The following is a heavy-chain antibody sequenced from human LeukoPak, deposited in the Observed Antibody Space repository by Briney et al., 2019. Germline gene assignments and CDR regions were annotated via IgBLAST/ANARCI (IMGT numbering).Heavy chain of an antibody. CDR1: GYSISSGYY. J-gene: IGHJ4*02. V-gene: IGHV4-38-2*01. D-gene: IGHD2-15*01. CDR2: IYHSGST. CDR3: ARHLVVVAATRKYYFDY. Sequence: SGTLSLTCAVSGYSISSGYYWGWIRQPPGKGLEWIGSIYHSGSTYYNPSLKSRVTISVDTSKNQFSLKLSSVTAADTAVYYCARHLVVVAATRKYYFDYWGQGTLVTVSS.